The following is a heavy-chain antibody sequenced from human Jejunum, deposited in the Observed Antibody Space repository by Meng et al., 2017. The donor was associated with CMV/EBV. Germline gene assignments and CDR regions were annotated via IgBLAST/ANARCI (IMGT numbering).Heavy chain of an antibody. CDR1: GASITSSDW. Sequence: QVQLRESGPGLVEPSGTLFLTCTVSGASITSSDWWTWVRQAPGKGLEWIGEAYHGGHTNYNPSLNSRVTMSVDKSKNQLSLTLTSVTAADTAIYYCARQLDYYDISGYSNEGYWGQGTLVTVSS. D-gene: IGHD3-22*01. J-gene: IGHJ4*02. CDR3: ARQLDYYDISGYSNEGY. CDR2: AYHGGHT. V-gene: IGHV4-4*02.